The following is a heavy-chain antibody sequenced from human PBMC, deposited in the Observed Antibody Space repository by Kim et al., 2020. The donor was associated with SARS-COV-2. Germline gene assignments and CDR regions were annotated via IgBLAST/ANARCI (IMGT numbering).Heavy chain of an antibody. CDR2: ISSNGGST. Sequence: GSLRLSCSASGFTFSMDWVRQAPGKGLEYVSAISSNGGSTYYADSVKGRFTISRDNSKNTLYLQMSSLRAEDTAVYNCVNLMIVVVTPPFDYWGQGTLVTASS. D-gene: IGHD3-22*01. V-gene: IGHV3-64D*06. J-gene: IGHJ4*02. CDR1: GFTFS. CDR3: VNLMIVVVTPPFDY.